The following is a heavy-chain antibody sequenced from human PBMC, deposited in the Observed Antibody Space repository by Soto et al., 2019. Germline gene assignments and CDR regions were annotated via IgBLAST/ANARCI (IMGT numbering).Heavy chain of an antibody. CDR3: AIPNRGESVRNS. CDR2: IKQDGSEK. Sequence: GGSLRLSCAASGITFSSYWMSWVRQAPGKGLEWVANIKQDGSEKQYVDSVKGRFTISRDNAKNSLYLQMSSLRTEDTAVYYCAIPNRGESVRNSWGQGTLVTVSS. J-gene: IGHJ5*02. D-gene: IGHD3-10*01. V-gene: IGHV3-7*05. CDR1: GITFSSYW.